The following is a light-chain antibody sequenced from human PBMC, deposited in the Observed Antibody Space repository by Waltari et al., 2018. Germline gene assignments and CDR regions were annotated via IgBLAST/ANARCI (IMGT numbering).Light chain of an antibody. J-gene: IGKJ2*01. Sequence: DIQMTQSPSTLSASVGDRVTITCRASQSISSWLAWYQQKPGKAPKIRIYKASSLESGVPSRCSGRGSGTECTLTISSVQPDDFATYYCEQYKSYPYTFGQGTKLEIK. CDR3: EQYKSYPYT. CDR1: QSISSW. V-gene: IGKV1-5*03. CDR2: KAS.